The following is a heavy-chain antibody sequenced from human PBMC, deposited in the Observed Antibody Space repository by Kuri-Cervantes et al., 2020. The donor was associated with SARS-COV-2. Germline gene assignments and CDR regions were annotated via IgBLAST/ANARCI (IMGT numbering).Heavy chain of an antibody. CDR3: ARRAPLAVAGYYYYGMDV. CDR2: IYYSGST. Sequence: SETLSLTCTVSGGSISSSSYYWGWIRQPPGKGLEWIVSIYYSGSTYYNPSLKSRVTISVDTSKNQFSLKLSSVTAADTAVYYCARRAPLAVAGYYYYGMDVWGQGTTVTVSS. J-gene: IGHJ6*02. D-gene: IGHD6-19*01. CDR1: GGSISSSSYY. V-gene: IGHV4-39*07.